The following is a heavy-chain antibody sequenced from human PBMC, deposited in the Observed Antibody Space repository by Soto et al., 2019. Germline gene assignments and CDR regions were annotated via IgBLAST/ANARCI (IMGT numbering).Heavy chain of an antibody. CDR2: ISAYNGNT. CDR1: GYTFTSYG. D-gene: IGHD4-17*01. V-gene: IGHV1-18*01. Sequence: ASVKVSCKASGYTFTSYGISWVRQAPGQGLEWMGWISAYNGNTNYAQKLQGRVTMTTDTSTSTAYMELRSLRSDDTAVYYCAGGRLTTVTTEAFDIWGQGTMVTVSS. CDR3: AGGRLTTVTTEAFDI. J-gene: IGHJ3*02.